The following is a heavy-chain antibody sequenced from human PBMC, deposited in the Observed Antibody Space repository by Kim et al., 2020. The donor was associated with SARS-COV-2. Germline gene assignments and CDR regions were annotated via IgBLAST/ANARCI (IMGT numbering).Heavy chain of an antibody. D-gene: IGHD4-17*01. Sequence: GGSLRLSCATSGFIFDDSALLWVRQVPGQGLEWVSLISGDGDTTYYADAVRGRFTISRDSGKSSLYLQINSLKTEDSALYYCAKAPGYGDFPEYWGQGTLVTVSS. V-gene: IGHV3-43*02. J-gene: IGHJ4*02. CDR1: GFIFDDSA. CDR2: ISGDGDTT. CDR3: AKAPGYGDFPEY.